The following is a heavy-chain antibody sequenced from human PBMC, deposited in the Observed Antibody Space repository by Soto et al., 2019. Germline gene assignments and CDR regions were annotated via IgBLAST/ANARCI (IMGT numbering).Heavy chain of an antibody. CDR3: ARGIWVATTADYYLDS. CDR2: IYYSGYT. CDR1: GGSISSSSYY. V-gene: IGHV4-39*01. D-gene: IGHD5-12*01. J-gene: IGHJ5*01. Sequence: TLSLTCTVSGGSISSSSYYWGWIRQPPGKGLEWNGSIYYSGYTYYNPSLKSRVTISVDTSKNQFSLKLSSVTAADTAVYYCARGIWVATTADYYLDSWGQATLVTVSS.